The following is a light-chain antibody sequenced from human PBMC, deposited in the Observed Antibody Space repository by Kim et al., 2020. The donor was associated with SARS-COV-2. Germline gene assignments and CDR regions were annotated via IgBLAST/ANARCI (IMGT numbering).Light chain of an antibody. Sequence: EIVMTQSPATLSVSPGERATLSCRASQSVSSNLAWYQQKPGQAPRPLIYGASTRATGIPARFSGSGSGTAFTLTISSLQSEDFAVYYCQQYNNWPPTFGQRTKVDIK. CDR3: QQYNNWPPT. J-gene: IGKJ1*01. V-gene: IGKV3-15*01. CDR2: GAS. CDR1: QSVSSN.